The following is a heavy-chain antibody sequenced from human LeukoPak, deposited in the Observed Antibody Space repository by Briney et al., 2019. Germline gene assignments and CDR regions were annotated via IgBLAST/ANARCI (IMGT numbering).Heavy chain of an antibody. Sequence: ASVKVSCKASGYTSTGYYMHWVRQAPGQGLEWMGRINPNSGGTNYAQKFQGRVTMTRDTSISTAYMELSRLRSDDTAVYYCARERGPITMVRGVIMRVFDYWGQGTLVTVSS. V-gene: IGHV1-2*06. CDR2: INPNSGGT. CDR1: GYTSTGYY. D-gene: IGHD3-10*01. CDR3: ARERGPITMVRGVIMRVFDY. J-gene: IGHJ4*02.